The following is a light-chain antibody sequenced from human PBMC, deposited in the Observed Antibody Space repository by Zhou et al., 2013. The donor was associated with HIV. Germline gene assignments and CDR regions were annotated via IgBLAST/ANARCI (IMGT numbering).Light chain of an antibody. Sequence: EIVMTQSPGTLSVSPGERATLSCRASQSVGTNLAWYQQTLGRAPRLLIYGVSNRATGIPDRFSGSGSGTDFTLTISRLEPEDFAVYFCQQYGSSPWTFGQGTKVEIK. CDR1: QSVGTN. V-gene: IGKV3-20*01. J-gene: IGKJ1*01. CDR3: QQYGSSPWT. CDR2: GVS.